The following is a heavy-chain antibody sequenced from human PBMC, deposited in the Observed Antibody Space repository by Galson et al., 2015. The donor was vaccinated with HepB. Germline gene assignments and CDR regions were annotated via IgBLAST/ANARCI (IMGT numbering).Heavy chain of an antibody. V-gene: IGHV4-30-4*01. CDR2: IYYSGST. CDR3: ARVGFREHIVVVPAVNTGYYYYMDV. CDR1: GGSISSGDYY. Sequence: TLSLTCTVSGGSISSGDYYWSWIRQPPGKGLEWIGYIYYSGSTYYNPSLKSRVTISVDTSKNQFSLKLSSVTAADTAVYYCARVGFREHIVVVPAVNTGYYYYMDVWGKGTTVTVSS. J-gene: IGHJ6*03. D-gene: IGHD2-2*01.